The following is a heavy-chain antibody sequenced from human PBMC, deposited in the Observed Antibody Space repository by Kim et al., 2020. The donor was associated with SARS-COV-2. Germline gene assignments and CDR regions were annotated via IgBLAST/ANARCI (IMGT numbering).Heavy chain of an antibody. V-gene: IGHV3-53*01. CDR1: GFTVSSNY. CDR3: AGFIWFGELSYDY. J-gene: IGHJ4*02. CDR2: IYSGGST. D-gene: IGHD3-10*01. Sequence: GGSLRLSCAASGFTVSSNYMSWVRQAPGKGLEWVSVIYSGGSTYYADSVKGRFTISRDNSKNTLYLQMNSLRAEDTAVYYCAGFIWFGELSYDYWGQGTLVTVSS.